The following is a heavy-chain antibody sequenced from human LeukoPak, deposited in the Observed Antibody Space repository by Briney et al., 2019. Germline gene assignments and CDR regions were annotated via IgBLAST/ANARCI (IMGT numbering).Heavy chain of an antibody. D-gene: IGHD3-22*01. CDR3: ARWGSYYDSSGYYLDY. J-gene: IGHJ4*02. Sequence: ASVKVSCKASGYTFTGYYMHWVRQAPRQGLEWMGWINPNSGGTNYAQKFQGRVTMTRDTSISTAYMELSRLRSDDTAVYYCARWGSYYDSSGYYLDYWGQGTLVTVSS. V-gene: IGHV1-2*02. CDR2: INPNSGGT. CDR1: GYTFTGYY.